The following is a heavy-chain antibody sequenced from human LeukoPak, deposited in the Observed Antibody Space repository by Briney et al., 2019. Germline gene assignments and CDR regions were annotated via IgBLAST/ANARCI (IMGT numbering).Heavy chain of an antibody. CDR1: GFTFSSYS. J-gene: IGHJ6*02. CDR2: ISSSSSYI. Sequence: GGSLRLSCAASGFTFSSYSMNWVRQAPGKGLEWVSSISSSSSYIYYADSVKGRFTISRDNAKNSLYLQMNSLRAEDTAVYYCARVSVTPYYYGMAVWGQGTTVTVSS. V-gene: IGHV3-21*01. D-gene: IGHD5-18*01. CDR3: ARVSVTPYYYGMAV.